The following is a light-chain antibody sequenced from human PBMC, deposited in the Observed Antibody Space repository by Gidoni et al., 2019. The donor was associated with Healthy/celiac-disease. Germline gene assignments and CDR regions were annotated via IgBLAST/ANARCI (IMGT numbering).Light chain of an antibody. CDR1: SLRSYY. Sequence: SSELTQDPAVSVALVQTVRITCQGDSLRSYYASWYQQKPGQAPVLVIYGKNNRPAGIPDRFSGSSSGNTASLTITGAQAEDEADYYCNSRDSSGNHPAVFGGGTQLTVL. J-gene: IGLJ7*01. V-gene: IGLV3-19*01. CDR3: NSRDSSGNHPAV. CDR2: GKN.